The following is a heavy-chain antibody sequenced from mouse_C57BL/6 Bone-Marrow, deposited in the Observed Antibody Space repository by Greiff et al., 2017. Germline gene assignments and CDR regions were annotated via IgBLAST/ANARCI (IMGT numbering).Heavy chain of an antibody. CDR1: GFTFSDYG. CDR2: ISSGNSTI. V-gene: IGHV5-17*01. J-gene: IGHJ1*03. Sequence: EVKLVESGGGLVKPGGSLKLSCAASGFTFSDYGMHWVRQAPEKGLEWVAYISSGNSTIYYADTVKGRFTISRDNAKNTLFLQMTSLRSEDTAMYYCARNGSSYWYFDVWGTGTTVTVSS. D-gene: IGHD1-1*01. CDR3: ARNGSSYWYFDV.